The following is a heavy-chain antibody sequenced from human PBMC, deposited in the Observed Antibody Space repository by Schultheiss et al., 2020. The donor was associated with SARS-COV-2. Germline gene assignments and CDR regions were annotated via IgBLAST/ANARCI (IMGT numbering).Heavy chain of an antibody. V-gene: IGHV4-4*07. CDR1: GGSTNNYY. D-gene: IGHD6-13*01. J-gene: IGHJ4*02. CDR2: ISPTGAT. Sequence: SQTLSLTCLVSGGSTNNYYWNWIRQPAGKRLEWIGRISPTGATDYNPSLNSRVTISIDTSTSQFSLTLTAVTAADTAIYYCARDPFKSSFDSWGQGSLVTVSS. CDR3: ARDPFKSSFDS.